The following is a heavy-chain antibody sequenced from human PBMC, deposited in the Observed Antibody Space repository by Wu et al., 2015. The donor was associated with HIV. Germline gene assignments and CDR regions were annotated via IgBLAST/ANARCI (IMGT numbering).Heavy chain of an antibody. CDR1: GYTFISYG. Sequence: QVQLVQSGTEVKKPGASVKVSCKASGYTFISYGISWLRQAPGQGLEWVGWINANNGNRNYAQKLQGRVTLTTDTSTRTAYMELSSLRSEDTAVYYCARRSKWGCSGGSCYSYFDYWGQGTLVTVSS. CDR2: INANNGNR. J-gene: IGHJ4*02. CDR3: ARRSKWGCSGGSCYSYFDY. D-gene: IGHD2-15*01. V-gene: IGHV1-18*01.